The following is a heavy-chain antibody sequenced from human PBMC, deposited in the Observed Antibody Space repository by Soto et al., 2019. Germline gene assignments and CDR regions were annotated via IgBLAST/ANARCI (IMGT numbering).Heavy chain of an antibody. CDR1: GYTFTSYY. Sequence: ASVKVSCKASGYTFTSYYMHWVRQAPGQGLEWMGIINPSGGSTSYAQKFQGRVTMTRDTSTSTVYMELSSLRSEDTAVYYCARECIDPPLRGWYSQNWFDPWGQGTLVTVSS. CDR3: ARECIDPPLRGWYSQNWFDP. CDR2: INPSGGST. D-gene: IGHD6-19*01. V-gene: IGHV1-46*01. J-gene: IGHJ5*02.